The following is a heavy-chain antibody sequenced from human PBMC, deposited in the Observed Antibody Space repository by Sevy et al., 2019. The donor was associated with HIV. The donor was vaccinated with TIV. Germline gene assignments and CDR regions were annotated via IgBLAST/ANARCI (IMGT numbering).Heavy chain of an antibody. V-gene: IGHV4-30-4*01. CDR1: GGSISSGDYY. D-gene: IGHD6-13*01. Sequence: SETLSLTCTVSGGSISSGDYYWSWIRQPPGKGLEWIGYIYYSGSTYYNPSLKSRVTISVDTSKNQFSLKLSSVTAADTAVYYCARERQQLDYYYYGMDVWGQGTTVTVSS. CDR3: ARERQQLDYYYYGMDV. CDR2: IYYSGST. J-gene: IGHJ6*02.